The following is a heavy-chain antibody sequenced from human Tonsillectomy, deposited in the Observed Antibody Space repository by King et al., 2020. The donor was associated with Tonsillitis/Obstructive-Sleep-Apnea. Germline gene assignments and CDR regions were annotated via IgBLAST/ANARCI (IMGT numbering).Heavy chain of an antibody. J-gene: IGHJ4*02. Sequence: DVQLVESGGNLVQPGGSLRLSCAASGSTFSSYAMSWVRQAPGKGLEWVSAISGSGGSTYYADSVKGRFTISRDNSKNTLYLQMNSLRAEDTAIYYCAKGGQWLTPQYYFDSCGQGALVTVSS. CDR1: GSTFSSYA. CDR2: ISGSGGST. V-gene: IGHV3-23*04. CDR3: AKGGQWLTPQYYFDS. D-gene: IGHD6-19*01.